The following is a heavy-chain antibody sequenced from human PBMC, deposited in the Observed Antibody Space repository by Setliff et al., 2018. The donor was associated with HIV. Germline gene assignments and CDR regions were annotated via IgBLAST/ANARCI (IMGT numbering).Heavy chain of an antibody. Sequence: PSETLSLTCNVTGGLISSGSAYWSWVRQPDVKGLEWIGRAYLSESSYYNPSLKSRVTISVDTSKDQFSLKLISVTDADTAVYYCARWRHGLGLDVWVQGTLVTVSS. V-gene: IGHV4-61*02. D-gene: IGHD3-10*01. J-gene: IGHJ4*02. CDR2: AYLSESS. CDR3: ARWRHGLGLDV. CDR1: GGLISSGSAY.